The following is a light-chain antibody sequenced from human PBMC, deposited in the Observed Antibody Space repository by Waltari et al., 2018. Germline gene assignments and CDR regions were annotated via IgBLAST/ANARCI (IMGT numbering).Light chain of an antibody. CDR1: QGISSY. J-gene: IGKJ5*01. CDR3: QQFNTYPLT. V-gene: IGKV1-9*01. CDR2: AAF. Sequence: TGRASQGISSYLACYQQKPGKAPNLLIYAAFTLQSGVPSRFSGSGSGTDFTLTISSLQPEDFATYYCQQFNTYPLTFGQGTRLEIK.